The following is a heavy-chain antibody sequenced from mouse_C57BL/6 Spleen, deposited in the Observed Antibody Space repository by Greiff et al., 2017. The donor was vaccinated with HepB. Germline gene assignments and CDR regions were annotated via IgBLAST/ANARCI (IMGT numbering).Heavy chain of an antibody. J-gene: IGHJ4*01. V-gene: IGHV2-2*01. D-gene: IGHD6-2*01. Sequence: VQLQESGPGLVQPSQSLSITCTVSGFSLTSYGVHWVRQSPGKGLEWLGVIWSGGSTDYNAAFISRLSISKDNSKSQVFFKMNSLQADDTAIYYCARGLSSTLYAMDYWGQGTSVTVSS. CDR3: ARGLSSTLYAMDY. CDR2: IWSGGST. CDR1: GFSLTSYG.